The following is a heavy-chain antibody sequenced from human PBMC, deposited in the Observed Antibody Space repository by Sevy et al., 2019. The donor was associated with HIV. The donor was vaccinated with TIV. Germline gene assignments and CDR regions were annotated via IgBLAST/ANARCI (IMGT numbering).Heavy chain of an antibody. CDR1: GGSISSYY. CDR3: ARVSREQQLVGYYYMDV. J-gene: IGHJ6*03. V-gene: IGHV4-4*07. D-gene: IGHD6-13*01. CDR2: IYTSGST. Sequence: SETLSLTCTVSGGSISSYYWSWIRQPAGKGLEWIGRIYTSGSTNYNPSLKSRVTMSVDTSKNQFSLKLSSVTAADTAVYYCARVSREQQLVGYYYMDVWGKWTTVTVSS.